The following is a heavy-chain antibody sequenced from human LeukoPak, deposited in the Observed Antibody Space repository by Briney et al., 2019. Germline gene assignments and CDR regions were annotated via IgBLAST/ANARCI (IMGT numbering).Heavy chain of an antibody. CDR1: GFTFSSYG. CDR3: AKSTAAGIGGAFDS. V-gene: IGHV3-30*18. Sequence: PGGSLRLSCAASGFTFSSYGMHWVRQAPGKGLEWVAVISYDGSNKYYADSVKGRFTISRDNSKNTLYLQMNSLRAEDTAVYYCAKSTAAGIGGAFDSWGQGTMVTVSS. CDR2: ISYDGSNK. D-gene: IGHD6-13*01. J-gene: IGHJ3*02.